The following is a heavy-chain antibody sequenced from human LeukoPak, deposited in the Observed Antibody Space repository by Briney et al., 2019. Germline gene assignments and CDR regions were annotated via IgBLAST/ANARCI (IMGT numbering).Heavy chain of an antibody. Sequence: SETLSLTCTVSGGSISSSYYYWSWIRQPPGKGLEWIGEINHSGSTNYNPSLKSRVTISVDTSKNQFSLKLSSVTAADTAVYYCAREGSGYYADWGQGTLVTVSS. V-gene: IGHV4-39*07. CDR3: AREGSGYYAD. D-gene: IGHD3-22*01. J-gene: IGHJ4*02. CDR2: INHSGST. CDR1: GGSISSSYYY.